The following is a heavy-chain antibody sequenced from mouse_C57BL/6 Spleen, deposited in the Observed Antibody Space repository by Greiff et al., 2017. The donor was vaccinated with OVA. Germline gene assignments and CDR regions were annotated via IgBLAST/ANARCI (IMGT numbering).Heavy chain of an antibody. Sequence: QVQLQQSGAELVKPGASVKISCKASGYTFTDYYIHWVKQRPGQGLEWIGKIGPGSGSTDYNEKFKGKAILTADKSSSTAYMQLSSLTSEDSAVYFCAREDYYSPWFADWGKGALVTVAA. CDR2: IGPGSGST. J-gene: IGHJ3*01. CDR3: AREDYYSPWFAD. CDR1: GYTFTDYY. D-gene: IGHD2-12*01. V-gene: IGHV1-77*01.